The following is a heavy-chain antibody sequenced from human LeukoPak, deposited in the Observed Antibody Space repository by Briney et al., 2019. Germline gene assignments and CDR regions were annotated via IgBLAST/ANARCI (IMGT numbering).Heavy chain of an antibody. CDR2: MNPNSGNT. D-gene: IGHD5-12*01. V-gene: IGHV1-8*01. Sequence: ASVKVSCKASGYTFTTYDINWVRQVTGQGLEWMGWMNPNSGNTGFAQKFQDRVTMTGDTSISTAYMELSGLTSEDTAIYFCVRRGWVRGYSRSLFGYWGQGTLVTVSS. CDR1: GYTFTTYD. CDR3: VRRGWVRGYSRSLFGY. J-gene: IGHJ4*02.